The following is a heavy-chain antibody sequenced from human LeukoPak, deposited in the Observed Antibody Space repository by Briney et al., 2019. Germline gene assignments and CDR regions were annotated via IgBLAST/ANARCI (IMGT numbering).Heavy chain of an antibody. CDR2: IYYSGST. J-gene: IGHJ5*02. D-gene: IGHD2/OR15-2a*01. CDR1: GGSISSSSYY. V-gene: IGHV4-39*01. CDR3: ARHVRRVNWFDP. Sequence: PSETLSLTCTVSGGSISSSSYYWGWIRQPPGKGLEWIGSIYYSGSTYYNPSLKSRVTISVDTSKNQFSLKLSSVTAADTAVYYCARHVRRVNWFDPWGQGTLVTVSS.